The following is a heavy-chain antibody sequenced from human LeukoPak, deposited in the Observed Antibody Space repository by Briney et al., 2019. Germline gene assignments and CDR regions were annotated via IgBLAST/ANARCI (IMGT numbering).Heavy chain of an antibody. CDR1: GYTFSRHG. J-gene: IGHJ4*02. D-gene: IGHD3-22*01. CDR2: VSGYNGNT. Sequence: ASVTVSCKTSGYTFSRHGITWVRQAPRQGLEWMGWVSGYNGNTNYAQNVQGRVTMTTDTSTNTAYMELRSLRSDDTAVYYCAKDIHPGLDSGASCCFDYWGQGTPVTVSS. CDR3: AKDIHPGLDSGASCCFDY. V-gene: IGHV1-18*01.